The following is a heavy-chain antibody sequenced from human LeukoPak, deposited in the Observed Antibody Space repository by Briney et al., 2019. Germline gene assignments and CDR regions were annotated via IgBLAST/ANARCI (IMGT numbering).Heavy chain of an antibody. D-gene: IGHD1-1*01. CDR3: ASGYNSYYFDY. CDR1: GYTFTTYW. CDR2: IYPGDSDT. J-gene: IGHJ4*02. V-gene: IGHV5-51*01. Sequence: GESLKISCEGSGYTFTTYWIGWVRQMPGKGLEWMGIIYPGDSDTRYSPSFQGQVTISADKSISTAYLQWSSLKASDTGMYYCASGYNSYYFDYWGQGTLVTVSS.